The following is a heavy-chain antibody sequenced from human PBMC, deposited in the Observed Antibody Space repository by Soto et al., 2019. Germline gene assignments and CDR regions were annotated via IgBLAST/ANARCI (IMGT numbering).Heavy chain of an antibody. CDR3: AKDSYRGDVVLTPAPYGNDY. J-gene: IGHJ4*02. V-gene: IGHV3-30*18. CDR1: EFTFKSYG. Sequence: GGSLRLSCAASEFTFKSYGMHWVRQAPGKGLAWVAVISFDGNRKHYADSVRGRFTISRDNSKNTLYLQMNSLRTDDTAIYYCAKDSYRGDVVLTPAPYGNDYWGRGTLVTVSS. D-gene: IGHD2-2*01. CDR2: ISFDGNRK.